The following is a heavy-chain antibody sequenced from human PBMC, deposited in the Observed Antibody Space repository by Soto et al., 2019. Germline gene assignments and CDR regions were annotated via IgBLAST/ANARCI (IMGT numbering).Heavy chain of an antibody. CDR3: ARDDYDSSGFYPY. V-gene: IGHV3-48*02. CDR2: ISSSGTTR. D-gene: IGHD3-22*01. J-gene: IGHJ4*02. Sequence: PGGSLRLSCAASGFSFSTYSLNWVRQAPGKGLEWVSYISSSGTTRYYADSVKGRFTISRDNAKNSLFLQMNSLRDEDTAVYYCARDDYDSSGFYPYWGQGTLVTVSS. CDR1: GFSFSTYS.